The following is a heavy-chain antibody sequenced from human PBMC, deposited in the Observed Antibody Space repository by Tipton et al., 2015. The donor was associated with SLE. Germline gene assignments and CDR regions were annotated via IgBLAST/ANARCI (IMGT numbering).Heavy chain of an antibody. V-gene: IGHV1-46*01. CDR3: ARDPLTLRFLESLSLDY. CDR1: GYIFTSYY. Sequence: QVQLVQSGPEVRKPGAPVKVSCKASGYIFTSYYMNWVRQAPGQGLEWMGIINPSDGSTSYAQKFQGRVTMTRDTSTSTVYMELSSLTSEDTAVYYCARDPLTLRFLESLSLDYWGQGTLVTVSS. J-gene: IGHJ4*02. D-gene: IGHD3-3*01. CDR2: INPSDGST.